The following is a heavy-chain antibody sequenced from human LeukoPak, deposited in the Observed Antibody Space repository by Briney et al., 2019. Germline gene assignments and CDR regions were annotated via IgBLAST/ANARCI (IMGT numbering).Heavy chain of an antibody. J-gene: IGHJ3*02. CDR1: GGSISSSSYY. CDR3: ARLLYGDLLDAFDI. Sequence: SETLSLTCTVSGGSISSSSYYWGWIRQSPGRGLEWIGSFLYSGTTYCNPSLQSRVTISVDTSKNQMSLKLSSVTAADTAVYYCARLLYGDLLDAFDIWGQGTMVTVSS. CDR2: FLYSGTT. D-gene: IGHD4-17*01. V-gene: IGHV4-39*01.